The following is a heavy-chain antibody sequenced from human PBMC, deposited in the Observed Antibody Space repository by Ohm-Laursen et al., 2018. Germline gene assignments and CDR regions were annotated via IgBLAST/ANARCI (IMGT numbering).Heavy chain of an antibody. V-gene: IGHV3-7*01. CDR3: ARLRSVQPVTGFDI. CDR1: GFTFSSYW. Sequence: SLRLSCAASGFTFSSYWMSWVRQAPGKGLEWVANIKQDGSEKYYVDSVKGRFTISRNNAKNSLSLQMHSLRAEDTAVYYCARLRSVQPVTGFDIWGQGTKVTVSS. D-gene: IGHD2-21*02. CDR2: IKQDGSEK. J-gene: IGHJ3*02.